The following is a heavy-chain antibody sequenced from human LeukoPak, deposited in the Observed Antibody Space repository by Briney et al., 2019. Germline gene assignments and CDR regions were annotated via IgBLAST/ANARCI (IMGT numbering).Heavy chain of an antibody. V-gene: IGHV1-8*01. CDR3: AMAPIAVAGTGFDY. D-gene: IGHD6-19*01. CDR2: MNPNSGNT. CDR1: GYAFTSYD. Sequence: GASVKVSCKASGYAFTSYDIDWVRQATGQGLEWMGWMNPNSGNTGYAQKFQGRVTMTRNTSISTAYMELSSLRSEDTAVYYCAMAPIAVAGTGFDYWGQGTLVTVSS. J-gene: IGHJ4*02.